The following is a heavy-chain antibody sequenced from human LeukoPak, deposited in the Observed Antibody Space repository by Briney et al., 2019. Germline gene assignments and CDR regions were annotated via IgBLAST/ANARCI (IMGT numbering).Heavy chain of an antibody. V-gene: IGHV3-30*18. CDR1: GFTFSSYG. Sequence: GGSLRLSCAASGFTFSSYGMHWVRQAPGKGLEWVAVISYDGSNKYYADSVKGRFTISRDNSKNTLYLQMNSLRAEDTAVYYCAKDALGCSSTSCYRNYYYGMDVWGKGTTVTVSS. D-gene: IGHD2-2*01. CDR3: AKDALGCSSTSCYRNYYYGMDV. CDR2: ISYDGSNK. J-gene: IGHJ6*04.